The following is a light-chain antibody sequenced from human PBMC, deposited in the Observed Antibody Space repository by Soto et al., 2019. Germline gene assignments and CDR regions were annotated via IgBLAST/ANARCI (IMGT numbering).Light chain of an antibody. J-gene: IGKJ2*01. CDR3: QQYNKWPYT. CDR2: GAS. CDR1: QSVSSN. Sequence: EIVMTQSPATLSVSPGERAALSCRASQSVSSNFAWYQQKPGQAPRLLIYGASTRANGITARFSGSGSGTEFTLTISSLQSEDFAVYYCQQYNKWPYTFGQGTKVEIK. V-gene: IGKV3-15*01.